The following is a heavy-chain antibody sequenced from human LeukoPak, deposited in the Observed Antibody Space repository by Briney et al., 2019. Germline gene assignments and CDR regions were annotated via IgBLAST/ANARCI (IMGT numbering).Heavy chain of an antibody. D-gene: IGHD3-16*02. Sequence: PSETLSLTCAVYGGSFSGYYWSWIRQPPGKGLEWIGEINHSGSTNYNPSLKSRVTISVDTSKNQFSLKLSSVTAADTAVYYCAREAYYDYVWGSYRYTRRWFDPWGQGTLVTVSS. CDR3: AREAYYDYVWGSYRYTRRWFDP. CDR1: GGSFSGYY. V-gene: IGHV4-34*01. J-gene: IGHJ5*02. CDR2: INHSGST.